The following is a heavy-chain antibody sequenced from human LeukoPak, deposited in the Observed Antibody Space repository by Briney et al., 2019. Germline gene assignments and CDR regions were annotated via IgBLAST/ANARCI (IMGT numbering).Heavy chain of an antibody. D-gene: IGHD6-6*01. V-gene: IGHV1-2*02. J-gene: IGHJ6*03. CDR3: ARDFGDDPIAARPILYYMDV. CDR1: GFTFSSYG. CDR2: INPNSGGT. Sequence: GGSLRLSCAASGFTFSSYGMHWVRQAPGQGLEWMGWINPNSGGTNYAQKFQGRVTMTRDTSISTAYMELSRLRSDDTAVYYCARDFGDDPIAARPILYYMDVWGKGTTVTVSS.